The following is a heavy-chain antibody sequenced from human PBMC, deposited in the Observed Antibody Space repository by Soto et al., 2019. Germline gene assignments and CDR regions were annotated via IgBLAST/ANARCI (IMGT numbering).Heavy chain of an antibody. J-gene: IGHJ5*02. D-gene: IGHD2-2*01. V-gene: IGHV1-8*01. CDR1: GYTFTSYD. CDR2: MNPNSGNT. CDR3: ARGPRYCISTSCPWGWFDP. Sequence: ASVKVSCKASGYTFTSYDINWVRQATGQGLEWMGWMNPNSGNTGYAQKFQGRVTMTRNTSISTAYMELSSLRSEDTAVYYCARGPRYCISTSCPWGWFDPWAQGTLVPVSS.